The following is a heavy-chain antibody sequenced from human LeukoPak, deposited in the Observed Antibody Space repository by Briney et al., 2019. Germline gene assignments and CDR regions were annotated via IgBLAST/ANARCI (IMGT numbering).Heavy chain of an antibody. CDR3: ARGPPRLNWFDP. CDR2: INGGNGNT. J-gene: IGHJ5*02. Sequence: ASVKVSCKASGYTSTSYAMHWVRQAPGQRLEWMGWINGGNGNTKYSQKLQGRVTITRDTSASTAYMELRSLRSEDTAVFYCARGPPRLNWFDPWGQGTLVTVSS. D-gene: IGHD6-25*01. CDR1: GYTSTSYA. V-gene: IGHV1-3*01.